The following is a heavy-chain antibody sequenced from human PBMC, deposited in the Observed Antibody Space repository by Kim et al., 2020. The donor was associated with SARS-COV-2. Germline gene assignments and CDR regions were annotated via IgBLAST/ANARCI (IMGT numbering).Heavy chain of an antibody. D-gene: IGHD4-17*01. CDR1: GFAFSTYE. V-gene: IGHV3-48*03. J-gene: IGHJ4*02. Sequence: GGSLRLSCAASGFAFSTYEMNWVRQAPGKGLEWISYITSSGSTIRYADSVRGRFTISRDNAENSLYLQMNSLRAEDTAIYYCARHSIYGGNSALDCWGQGTRDTVSS. CDR3: ARHSIYGGNSALDC. CDR2: ITSSGSTI.